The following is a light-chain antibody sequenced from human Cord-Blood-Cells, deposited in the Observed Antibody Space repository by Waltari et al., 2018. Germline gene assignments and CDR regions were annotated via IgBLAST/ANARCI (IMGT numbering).Light chain of an antibody. CDR3: QQYYSTPYT. J-gene: IGKJ2*01. CDR1: QSVLYSSNNKNY. Sequence: DIVMTQSPDSLAVSLGVRATINCKSSQSVLYSSNNKNYLAWYQQKPGQPPKLLIYWASTRESGDPDRFSGSGSGTDFTLTISSLQAEDVAVYYCQQYYSTPYTFGQGTKLEIK. V-gene: IGKV4-1*01. CDR2: WAS.